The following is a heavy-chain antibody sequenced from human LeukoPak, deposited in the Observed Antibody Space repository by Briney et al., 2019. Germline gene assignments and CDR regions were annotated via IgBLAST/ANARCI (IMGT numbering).Heavy chain of an antibody. V-gene: IGHV4-34*01. J-gene: IGHJ4*02. CDR1: GGSFSGYY. CDR2: INHSGST. CDR3: ARVEFDWLLAGYFGY. Sequence: PSETLSLTCAVYGGSFSGYYWSWIRQPPGKGLEWIGEINHSGSTNYNPSLKSRVTISVDTSKNQFSLKLSSVTAADTAVYYCARVEFDWLLAGYFGYWGQGTLVTVSS. D-gene: IGHD3-9*01.